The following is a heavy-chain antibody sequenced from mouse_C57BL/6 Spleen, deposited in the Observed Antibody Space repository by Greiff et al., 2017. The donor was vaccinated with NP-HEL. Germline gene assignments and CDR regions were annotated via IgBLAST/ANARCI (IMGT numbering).Heavy chain of an antibody. J-gene: IGHJ3*01. Sequence: EVQLQQSGPELVKPGASVKISCKASGYTFTDYYMNWVKQSHGKSLEWIGDINPNNGGPSYNQKFKGKATLTVAKSSSTAYMELRSLTSEDSAVYYCARSDYDSFAYWGQGTLVTVSA. D-gene: IGHD2-4*01. V-gene: IGHV1-26*01. CDR3: ARSDYDSFAY. CDR2: INPNNGGP. CDR1: GYTFTDYY.